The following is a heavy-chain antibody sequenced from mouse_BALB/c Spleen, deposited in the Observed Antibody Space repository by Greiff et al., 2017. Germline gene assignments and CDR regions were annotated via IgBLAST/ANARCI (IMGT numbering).Heavy chain of an antibody. D-gene: IGHD1-1*01. J-gene: IGHJ4*01. CDR1: GYTFSSYW. V-gene: IGHV1-9*01. CDR2: ILPGSGST. CDR3: ARSGITTVVMDY. Sequence: VQLQQSGAELMKPGASVKISCKATGYTFSSYWIEWVKQRPGHGLEWIGEILPGSGSTNYNEKFKGKATFTADTSSNTAYMQLSSLTSEDSAVYYCARSGITTVVMDYWGQGTSVTVSS.